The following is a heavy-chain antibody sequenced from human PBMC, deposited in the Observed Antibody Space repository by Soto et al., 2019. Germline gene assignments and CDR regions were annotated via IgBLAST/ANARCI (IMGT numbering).Heavy chain of an antibody. D-gene: IGHD3-10*01. CDR3: ARQVGSGRFDS. J-gene: IGHJ5*01. CDR2: INQDGSAK. V-gene: IGHV3-7*05. Sequence: EVQLVESGGDLVQPGGSLRLSCAASGFTFSSYWMSWVRQAPGKGLEWVVNINQDGSAKHSVDSVRGRFTVSRDNGQNSVYLQMISLRAEVTAVYYCARQVGSGRFDSWGQGTLVTVSS. CDR1: GFTFSSYW.